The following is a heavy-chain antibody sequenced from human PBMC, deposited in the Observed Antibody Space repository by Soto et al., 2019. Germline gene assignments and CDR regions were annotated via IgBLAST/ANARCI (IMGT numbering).Heavy chain of an antibody. CDR3: SKEISVVAGHWFFDL. CDR1: GFTFNNYG. J-gene: IGHJ2*01. V-gene: IGHV3-30*18. Sequence: QGQLVESGGGVVQPGTSLRLSCAGSGFTFNNYGVHWVRQPPGKGLEWVSVIGNDGSAKYYADSVKGRFTLSRDNSKNKVFLQMNSLRDEDTAVYYCSKEISVVAGHWFFDLWGRGTVLTVFS. D-gene: IGHD2-15*01. CDR2: IGNDGSAK.